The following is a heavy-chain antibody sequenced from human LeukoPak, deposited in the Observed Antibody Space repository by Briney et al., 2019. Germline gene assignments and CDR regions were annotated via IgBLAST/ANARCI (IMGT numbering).Heavy chain of an antibody. V-gene: IGHV4-39*01. D-gene: IGHD4-17*01. CDR2: IYYSGST. CDR1: GGSFSGYY. Sequence: PSETLSLTCAVYGGSFSGYYWGWIRQPPGKGLEWIGSIYYSGSTYYNPSLKSRVTISVDTSKNQFSLKLSSVTAADTAVYYCTRLNDYAWYFDLWGRGTLVTVSS. J-gene: IGHJ2*01. CDR3: TRLNDYAWYFDL.